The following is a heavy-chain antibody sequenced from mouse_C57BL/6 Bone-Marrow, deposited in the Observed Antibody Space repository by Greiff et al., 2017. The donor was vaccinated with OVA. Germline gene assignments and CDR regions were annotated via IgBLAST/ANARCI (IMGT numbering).Heavy chain of an antibody. CDR2: IDPENGDT. CDR1: GFDIKDDY. V-gene: IGHV14-4*01. J-gene: IGHJ2*03. CDR3: TTYRY. Sequence: VQLQQSGAELVRPGASVKLSCTASGFDIKDDYMHWVKERPEQGLEWIGWIDPENGDTEYASKFQGKATITADTSSKTVYLHLSILTSEDTAVYYCTTYRYGGQGTSLTVSS.